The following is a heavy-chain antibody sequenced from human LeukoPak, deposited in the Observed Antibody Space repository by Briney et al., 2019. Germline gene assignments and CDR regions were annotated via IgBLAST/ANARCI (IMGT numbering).Heavy chain of an antibody. D-gene: IGHD2-15*01. CDR3: AKELVVVVAADS. CDR2: ISGSGGST. CDR1: GFTFSSYA. V-gene: IGHV3-23*01. J-gene: IGHJ5*02. Sequence: LAGGSLRLSCAASGFTFSSYAMSWVRQAPGKGLEWVSAISGSGGSTYYADSVKGRFTISRDKSKNTLYLQMNSLRAEDTAVYYCAKELVVVVAADSWGQGTLVTVSS.